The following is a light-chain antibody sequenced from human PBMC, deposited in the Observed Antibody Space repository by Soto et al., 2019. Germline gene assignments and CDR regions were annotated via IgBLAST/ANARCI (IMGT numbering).Light chain of an antibody. V-gene: IGKV3D-15*01. CDR3: QQYKNWPRT. Sequence: EIVMTQSPATLSMSPGERATLSCRASETISSNLVWYQQKPGQAPRLLIHGASTRATGIPARFSGSGSGTEFTLTISSLQSEDFAVYYCQQYKNWPRTFGQGTKVETK. J-gene: IGKJ1*01. CDR1: ETISSN. CDR2: GAS.